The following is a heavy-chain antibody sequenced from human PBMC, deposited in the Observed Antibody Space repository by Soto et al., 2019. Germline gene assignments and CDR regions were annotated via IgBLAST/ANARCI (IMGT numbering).Heavy chain of an antibody. D-gene: IGHD5-12*01. Sequence: QVQLVQSGAEVKKPESSVKVSCKAPGGTFSTYAISWVRQAPGQGLEWMGGIIPLFGTANYAQRFQYRVTITADESTNTVYMELSSLRSEYTAVYFCASGIQLWLRRINNGYSGWGQGTLVTVSS. J-gene: IGHJ4*02. CDR3: ASGIQLWLRRINNGYSG. CDR2: IIPLFGTA. CDR1: GGTFSTYA. V-gene: IGHV1-69*12.